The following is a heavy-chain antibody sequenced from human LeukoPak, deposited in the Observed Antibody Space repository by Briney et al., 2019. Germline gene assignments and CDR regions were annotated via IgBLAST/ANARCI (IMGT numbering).Heavy chain of an antibody. J-gene: IGHJ4*02. CDR1: GGTFSSYA. CDR2: IIPIFGTA. D-gene: IGHD3-22*01. CDR3: ARGPYYYDSSGYYNFDY. V-gene: IGHV1-69*13. Sequence: GASVKVSCKASGGTFSSYAISWVRQAPGQGLEWMGGIIPIFGTANYAQKFQGRVTITADESTSTAYMELSSLRSEDTAVYYCARGPYYYDSSGYYNFDYWGQGTLVTVSS.